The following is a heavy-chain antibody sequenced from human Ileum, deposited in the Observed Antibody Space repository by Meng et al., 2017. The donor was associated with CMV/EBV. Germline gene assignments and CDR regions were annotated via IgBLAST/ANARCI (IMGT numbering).Heavy chain of an antibody. V-gene: IGHV3-11*04. J-gene: IGHJ4*02. CDR2: ISSSGSTI. CDR3: ARSYYYGSGSYCY. Sequence: GESLKISCAASGFTFSDYYMSWIRQAPGKGLEWVLYISSSGSTIYYADSVKGRFTISRDNAKNSLYLQMNSLRAEDTAVYYCARSYYYGSGSYCYWGQGTLVTVSS. D-gene: IGHD3-10*01. CDR1: GFTFSDYY.